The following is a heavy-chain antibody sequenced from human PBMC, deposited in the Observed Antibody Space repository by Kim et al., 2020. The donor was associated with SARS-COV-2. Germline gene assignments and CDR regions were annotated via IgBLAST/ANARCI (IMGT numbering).Heavy chain of an antibody. CDR2: INWNGDDT. V-gene: IGHV3-20*04. J-gene: IGHJ2*01. CDR3: ARDGNIAVAGRNWYFDL. D-gene: IGHD6-19*01. Sequence: GGSLRLSCVASGFTYDDYAMSWVRQPPGKGPEWVSTINWNGDDTDYADSVKGRFTISRDNTKNSLYHQMHNLRADDTAFYYCARDGNIAVAGRNWYFDLWGRGTVVTVSS. CDR1: GFTYDDYA.